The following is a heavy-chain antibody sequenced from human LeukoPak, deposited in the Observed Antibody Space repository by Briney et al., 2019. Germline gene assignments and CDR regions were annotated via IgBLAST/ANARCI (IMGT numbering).Heavy chain of an antibody. Sequence: GGSLRLSCAASGFTFSSYGMHWVHQAPGKGLEWVAVIWYGGSKKYYAYCVKGRFTISRDNSKNTMYLQINSLRAEDTAVSYCAKEGGYDLAGWFDAWGQGTLVTVSS. V-gene: IGHV3-33*06. J-gene: IGHJ5*02. CDR1: GFTFSSYG. CDR3: AKEGGYDLAGWFDA. D-gene: IGHD5-12*01. CDR2: IWYGGSKK.